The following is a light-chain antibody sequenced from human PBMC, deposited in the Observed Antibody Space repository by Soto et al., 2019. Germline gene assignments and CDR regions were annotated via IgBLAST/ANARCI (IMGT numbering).Light chain of an antibody. J-gene: IGLJ1*01. Sequence: QSVLTQPASVSGSPGQSITISCTGTSSDVGAYNYVSWYQQQSGKAPKLLIHEVSSRPAGVSDRFSGSKSGNTASLTISGLQAEDEADYYCSSYTDSSTYVFGTGTKVTVL. CDR3: SSYTDSSTYV. V-gene: IGLV2-14*01. CDR2: EVS. CDR1: SSDVGAYNY.